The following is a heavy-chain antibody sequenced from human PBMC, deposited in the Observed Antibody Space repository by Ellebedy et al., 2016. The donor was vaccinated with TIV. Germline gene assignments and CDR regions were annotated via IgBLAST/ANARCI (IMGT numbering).Heavy chain of an antibody. J-gene: IGHJ5*02. CDR2: IYYSGSN. D-gene: IGHD6-25*01. CDR1: GGSISSYY. V-gene: IGHV4-59*12. Sequence: MPSETLSLTCTVSGGSISSYYWSWIRQPPGKGLGWIGYIYYSGSNNYNPSLKSRVTVSVDTSKNQFSLKLSSVTAADTAVYYCAGGGRSNWFDPWGQGTLVTVSS. CDR3: AGGGRSNWFDP.